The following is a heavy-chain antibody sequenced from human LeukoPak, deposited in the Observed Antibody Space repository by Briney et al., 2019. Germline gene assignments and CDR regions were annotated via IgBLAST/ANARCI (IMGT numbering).Heavy chain of an antibody. CDR1: GFTFSSYE. CDR2: ISYDGSNK. J-gene: IGHJ6*03. Sequence: GGSLRLSCAASGFTFSSYEMNWVRQAPGKGLEWVAVISYDGSNKYYADSVKGRFTISRDNSKSTLYLQMNSLRAEDTAVYYCASNPLRGYYYYYYYMDVWGKGTTVTVSS. V-gene: IGHV3-30*04. D-gene: IGHD1-14*01. CDR3: ASNPLRGYYYYYYYMDV.